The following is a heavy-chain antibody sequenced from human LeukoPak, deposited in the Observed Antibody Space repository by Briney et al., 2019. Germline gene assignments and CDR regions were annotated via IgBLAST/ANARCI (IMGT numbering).Heavy chain of an antibody. CDR2: IYPGDSDT. Sequence: GESLQISCKGSGYSFTSYWIGWVRQMPGKGLEWMGIIYPGDSDTRYSPSFQGQVTISADKSISTAYLQWSSLKASDTAMYYCARQGVFGVVTPPYYYYGMDVWGQGTTVTVSS. V-gene: IGHV5-51*01. CDR1: GYSFTSYW. CDR3: ARQGVFGVVTPPYYYYGMDV. J-gene: IGHJ6*02. D-gene: IGHD3-3*01.